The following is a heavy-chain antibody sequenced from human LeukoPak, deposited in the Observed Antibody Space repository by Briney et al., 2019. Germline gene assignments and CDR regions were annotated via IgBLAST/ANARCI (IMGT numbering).Heavy chain of an antibody. D-gene: IGHD3-22*01. CDR2: ISGSGGST. CDR1: GFTFSSYA. Sequence: GGSLRLSCAASGFTFSSYAMSWVRQAPGKGLEWVSAISGSGGSTYYADSVKGRFTISRDNSKNTLYLQMNSLRAEDTAVYYCARADNYYDSSGYSAYWGQGTLVTVSS. CDR3: ARADNYYDSSGYSAY. V-gene: IGHV3-23*01. J-gene: IGHJ4*02.